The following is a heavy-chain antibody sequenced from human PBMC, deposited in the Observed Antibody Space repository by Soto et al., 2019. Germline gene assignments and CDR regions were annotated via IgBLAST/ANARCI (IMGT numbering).Heavy chain of an antibody. Sequence: PGGALRLSCSASGFTFSSYAMSWVRQAPGKGLEWGSASSGSGGSTYYADSVKGRFTISIDNSENTLDVQTHSMRAEETAAYSCAKDQVGYYDILTGYYHYWGKGTMVTVSS. V-gene: IGHV3-23*01. J-gene: IGHJ4*02. D-gene: IGHD3-9*01. CDR3: AKDQVGYYDILTGYYHY. CDR1: GFTFSSYA. CDR2: SSGSGGST.